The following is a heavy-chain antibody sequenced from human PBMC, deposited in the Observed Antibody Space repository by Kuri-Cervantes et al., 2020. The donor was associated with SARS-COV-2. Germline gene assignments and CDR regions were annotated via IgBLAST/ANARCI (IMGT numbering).Heavy chain of an antibody. CDR2: ISSSSSYI. CDR1: GFTFSSYS. D-gene: IGHD6-19*01. J-gene: IGHJ4*02. Sequence: GGSLRLSCAASGFTFSSYSMNWVRQAPGKGLEWVSSISSSSSYIYYADSVKGRFTISRDNAKNSLYLQMNSLRAEDTAVYYCARDRIGSGWYVGYYFDYWGQGTLVTVSS. CDR3: ARDRIGSGWYVGYYFDY. V-gene: IGHV3-21*01.